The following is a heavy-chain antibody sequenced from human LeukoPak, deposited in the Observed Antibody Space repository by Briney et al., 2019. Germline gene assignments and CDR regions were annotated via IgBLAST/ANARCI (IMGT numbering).Heavy chain of an antibody. J-gene: IGHJ5*02. CDR3: ARDSGDSIAAAGNWFDP. V-gene: IGHV1-2*02. D-gene: IGHD6-13*01. CDR1: GYTFTGYY. CDR2: INPNSGGT. Sequence: GASVKVSCKASGYTFTGYYMHWVRQAPGQGLEWMGWINPNSGGTNYAQKFQGRGTMTRDTSISTAYMELSRLRSDDTAVYYCARDSGDSIAAAGNWFDPWGQGTLVTVSS.